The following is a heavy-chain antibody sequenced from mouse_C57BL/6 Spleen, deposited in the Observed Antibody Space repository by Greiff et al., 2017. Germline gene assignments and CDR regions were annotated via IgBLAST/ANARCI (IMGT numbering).Heavy chain of an antibody. V-gene: IGHV1-5*01. CDR3: TRDGDDGGNYFDY. CDR1: GYTFTSYW. J-gene: IGHJ2*01. Sequence: VQLQQSGTVLARPGASVKMSCKTSGYTFTSYWMHWVKQRPGQGLEWIGAIYPGNSDTSYNQKFKGKAKLTAVTAASTAYMELSSLTNEDSAVYYCTRDGDDGGNYFDYWGQGTTLTVSS. CDR2: IYPGNSDT. D-gene: IGHD2-2*01.